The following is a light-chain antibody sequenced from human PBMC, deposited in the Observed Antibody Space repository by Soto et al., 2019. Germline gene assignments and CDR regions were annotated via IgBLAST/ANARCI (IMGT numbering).Light chain of an antibody. J-gene: IGKJ5*01. CDR1: QSVSSW. CDR3: QQANSFPIT. CDR2: AAS. V-gene: IGKV1-12*01. Sequence: EIQMTQSPSSVSASVGDRVTITCRASQSVSSWLAWYQQKPGKAPKLLIYAASSLRSGVPSRFSGSGSGTDFTLTISSLQPEDFATYYCQQANSFPITFGQGTQLEIK.